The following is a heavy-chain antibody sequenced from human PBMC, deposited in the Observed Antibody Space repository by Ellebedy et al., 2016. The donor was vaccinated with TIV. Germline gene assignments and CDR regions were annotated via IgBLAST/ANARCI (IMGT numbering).Heavy chain of an antibody. CDR2: IYHSGNT. CDR3: ARELRYYGSGSYFDY. J-gene: IGHJ4*02. V-gene: IGHV4-30-2*01. CDR1: GGSISSGGYS. D-gene: IGHD3-10*01. Sequence: SQTLSLTXXVSGGSISSGGYSWNWIRQPPGKGLEWIGNIYHSGNTYYNPSLKSRVSISIDRSKNQFSLKLTSVTAADTAVYYCARELRYYGSGSYFDYWGQGTLVTVSS.